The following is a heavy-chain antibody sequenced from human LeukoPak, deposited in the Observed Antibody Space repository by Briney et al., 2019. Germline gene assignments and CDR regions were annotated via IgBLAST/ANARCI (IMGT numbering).Heavy chain of an antibody. CDR2: TYYRSKWYN. J-gene: IGHJ4*02. V-gene: IGHV6-1*01. Sequence: SQTLSLTCAISGDSVSSNSAAWNWIRQSPSRGLEWLGRTYYRSKWYNDYAVSVKSRITINPDTSKNQFSLQLNSVSPEDTAIYFCARAQGRGSSSWHYGYYFDYWGQGTLVTVSS. CDR1: GDSVSSNSAA. D-gene: IGHD6-13*01. CDR3: ARAQGRGSSSWHYGYYFDY.